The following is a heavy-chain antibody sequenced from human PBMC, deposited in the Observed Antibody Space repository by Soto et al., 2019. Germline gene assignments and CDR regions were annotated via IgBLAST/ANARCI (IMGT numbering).Heavy chain of an antibody. CDR1: GFTFSSYV. D-gene: IGHD2-2*01. CDR3: AKGGPDCASTTCYLLVAFDI. V-gene: IGHV3-30*18. CDR2: ISHDGHNK. Sequence: QVQLVQSGGGVVQPGRSLRLSCAASGFTFSSYVTHWVRQAPGKGLEWVAVISHDGHNKYYADSVKGRFTISRDNSKNTLYMQMNSLTTEDTAVYYCAKGGPDCASTTCYLLVAFDIWGQGTMVTVSS. J-gene: IGHJ3*02.